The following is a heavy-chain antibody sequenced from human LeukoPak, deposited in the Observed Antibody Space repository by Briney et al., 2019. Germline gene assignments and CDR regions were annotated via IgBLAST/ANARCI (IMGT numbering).Heavy chain of an antibody. J-gene: IGHJ4*02. CDR2: INTDGTVT. CDR3: ATKQWLAPPPDS. D-gene: IGHD6-19*01. Sequence: GGSLRLSCAASGFTFSRYWMLWLRQAPGKGLESVSRINTDGTVTTYADSVKGRFTVSRDNADNTMFLQMNSVRDEDTAVYYCATKQWLAPPPDSWGQGTPVTVSS. V-gene: IGHV3-74*01. CDR1: GFTFSRYW.